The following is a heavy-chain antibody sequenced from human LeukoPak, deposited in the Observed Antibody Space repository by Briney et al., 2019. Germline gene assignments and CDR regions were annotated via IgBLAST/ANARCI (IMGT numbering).Heavy chain of an antibody. J-gene: IGHJ4*02. CDR1: GFTFSSHG. CDR3: ARDGGYHSSGPFDY. Sequence: GGSLRLSCAASGFTFSSHGMHWDRQAPGKGLEWVSIIWYDGSDEYYADSVKGRFTISRDNSMDTLYLQMNSLRAEDTAVYYCARDGGYHSSGPFDYWGQGTLVTVSS. V-gene: IGHV3-33*01. D-gene: IGHD3-22*01. CDR2: IWYDGSDE.